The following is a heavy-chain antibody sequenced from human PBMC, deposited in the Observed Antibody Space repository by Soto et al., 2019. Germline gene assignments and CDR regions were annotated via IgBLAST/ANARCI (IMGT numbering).Heavy chain of an antibody. D-gene: IGHD6-13*01. J-gene: IGHJ6*02. Sequence: GGSLRLSCTASGFTFGDYAMSWVRQAPGKGLEWVGFIRSEAYGGTTDYAASVKGRFTISRDDSKSIAYLQMNSLKTEDTAVYYCTRNPIAATGPNYFYYGMDVWGQGTTVTVS. V-gene: IGHV3-49*04. CDR1: GFTFGDYA. CDR3: TRNPIAATGPNYFYYGMDV. CDR2: IRSEAYGGTT.